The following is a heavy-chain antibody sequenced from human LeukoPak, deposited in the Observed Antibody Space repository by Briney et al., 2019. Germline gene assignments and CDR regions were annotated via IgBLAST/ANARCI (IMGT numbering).Heavy chain of an antibody. V-gene: IGHV4-59*08. D-gene: IGHD3-10*01. J-gene: IGHJ3*02. CDR2: IYYSGST. CDR3: ARHLSGYYGSGSLNPDAFDI. Sequence: SETLSLTCTVSGGSISSYYWSWIRQPPGKGLEWIGYIYYSGSTNYNPSLKSRVTISVDTSKNQFSLKLSSVTAADTAVYYCARHLSGYYGSGSLNPDAFDIWGQGTMVTLSS. CDR1: GGSISSYY.